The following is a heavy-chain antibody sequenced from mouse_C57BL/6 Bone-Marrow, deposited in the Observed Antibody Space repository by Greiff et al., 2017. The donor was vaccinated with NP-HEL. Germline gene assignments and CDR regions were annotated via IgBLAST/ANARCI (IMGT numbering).Heavy chain of an antibody. CDR2: IDPSDSYT. CDR1: GYTFTSYW. D-gene: IGHD2-1*01. Sequence: QVQLQQSGAELVMPGASVKLSCKASGYTFTSYWMHWVKQRPGQGLEWIGEIDPSDSYTNYNQKFKGKSTLTVDKSSSTAYMQLSSLTSEDSAVYYCARSYYCNWMDYWGQGTSVTVSS. CDR3: ARSYYCNWMDY. V-gene: IGHV1-69*01. J-gene: IGHJ4*01.